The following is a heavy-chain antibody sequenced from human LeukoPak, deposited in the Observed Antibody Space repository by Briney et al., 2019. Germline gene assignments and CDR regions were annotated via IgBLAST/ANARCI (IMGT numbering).Heavy chain of an antibody. CDR1: GYTFSRYG. V-gene: IGHV1-18*01. CDR3: ARGAGKTYFDY. J-gene: IGHJ4*02. CDR2: ISGYNGHT. D-gene: IGHD1/OR15-1a*01. Sequence: GASVKVSCKASGYTFSRYGISWVRQAPGQGLEWMGWISGYNGHTKYAQKVQGRVTMSTDTSTSTVYMELSSLRSEDTAVYYCARGAGKTYFDYWGQGTLVTVSS.